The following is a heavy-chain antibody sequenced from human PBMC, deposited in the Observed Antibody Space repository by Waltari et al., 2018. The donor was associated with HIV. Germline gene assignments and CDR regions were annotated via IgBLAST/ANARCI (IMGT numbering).Heavy chain of an antibody. D-gene: IGHD5-18*01. J-gene: IGHJ4*02. Sequence: QVQLQQWGAGLLKPSETLSLTCAVYGGSFSGYYWSWIRQPPGKGLEWIGEINHSGSTNYNPSLKSRVTISVDTSKNQFSLKLSSVTAADTAVYYCARVDSGYSYGYDYWGQGTLVTVSS. CDR1: GGSFSGYY. V-gene: IGHV4-34*01. CDR2: INHSGST. CDR3: ARVDSGYSYGYDY.